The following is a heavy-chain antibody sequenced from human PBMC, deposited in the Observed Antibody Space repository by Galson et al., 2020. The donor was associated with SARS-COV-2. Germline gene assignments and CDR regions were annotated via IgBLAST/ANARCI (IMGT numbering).Heavy chain of an antibody. V-gene: IGHV3-30*04. J-gene: IGHJ3*02. D-gene: IGHD5-12*01. Sequence: GGSLRLSCAASGFTFSNYAMHWVRQAPGKGLQWVAVILYDGSNKYYADSVKGRFTISRDNSKNTLYLQMNGLRAEDTAIYYCARRYVERATIDAFDIWGQGTMVIVSS. CDR2: ILYDGSNK. CDR1: GFTFSNYA. CDR3: ARRYVERATIDAFDI.